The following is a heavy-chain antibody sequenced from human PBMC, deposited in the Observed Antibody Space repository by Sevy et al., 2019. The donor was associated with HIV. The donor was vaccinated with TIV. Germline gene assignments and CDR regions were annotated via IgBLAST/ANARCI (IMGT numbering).Heavy chain of an antibody. D-gene: IGHD6-19*01. CDR1: GFTISSNY. CDR3: ARGEQWLSFNY. Sequence: GGSLRLSCAASGFTISSNYLSWVRQVPGKGLEWVSVIYGNHSTYYADFVKGRFTISRDNSKNTRYLQMNSLRAEDTAIYYCARGEQWLSFNYWGQGTLVTVSS. V-gene: IGHV3-53*01. J-gene: IGHJ4*02. CDR2: IYGNHST.